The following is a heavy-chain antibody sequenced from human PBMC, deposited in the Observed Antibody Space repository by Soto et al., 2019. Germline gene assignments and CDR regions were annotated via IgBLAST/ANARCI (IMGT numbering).Heavy chain of an antibody. CDR1: GGTFSSYT. J-gene: IGHJ5*02. Sequence: SVKVSCKASGGTFSSYTISWVRQAPGQGLEWMGRIIPILGIANYAQKFQGRVTITADKSTSTAYMELSSLRSEDTAVYYCARRIAAAGTYNWFDPWGQGTLVTVS. D-gene: IGHD6-13*01. CDR3: ARRIAAAGTYNWFDP. CDR2: IIPILGIA. V-gene: IGHV1-69*02.